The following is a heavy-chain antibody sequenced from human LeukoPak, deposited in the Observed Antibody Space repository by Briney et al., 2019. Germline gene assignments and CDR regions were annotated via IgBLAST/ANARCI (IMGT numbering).Heavy chain of an antibody. CDR2: IYYSGGT. Sequence: PSETLSLTCTVSGDSISNYYWSWIRQPPGKGLEWIGYIYYSGGTNYNPSLKGRVTISVDTSKNQFSLKLSSVTAADTAVYYCARGLDYYDSSGYYSLFDYWGQGTLVTVSS. CDR3: ARGLDYYDSSGYYSLFDY. CDR1: GDSISNYY. J-gene: IGHJ4*02. V-gene: IGHV4-59*01. D-gene: IGHD3-22*01.